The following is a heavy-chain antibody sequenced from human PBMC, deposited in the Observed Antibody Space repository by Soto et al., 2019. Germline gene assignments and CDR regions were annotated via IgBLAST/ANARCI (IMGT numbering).Heavy chain of an antibody. J-gene: IGHJ3*02. CDR1: GGSISSSSYY. V-gene: IGHV4-39*01. Sequence: SETLSLTCTVSGGSISSSSYYWGWIRQPPGKGLEWIGSIYYSGSTYYNPSLKSRVTISVDTSKNQFSLKLSSVTAADTAVYYCARLGEAVADAFDIWGQGTMVTVSS. CDR3: ARLGEAVADAFDI. D-gene: IGHD6-19*01. CDR2: IYYSGST.